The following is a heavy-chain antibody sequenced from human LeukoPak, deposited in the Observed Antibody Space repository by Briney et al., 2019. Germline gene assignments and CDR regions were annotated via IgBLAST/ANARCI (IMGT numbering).Heavy chain of an antibody. Sequence: SETLSLTCTVSGGSISSGDYYWSWIRQPPGKGLEWIGYFYYSGSTYYNPSLKSRVTISVDTSKNQFSLKLSSVTAADTAVYYYARPYYYDSRIDPWGQGTLVTVSS. D-gene: IGHD3-22*01. J-gene: IGHJ5*02. CDR3: ARPYYYDSRIDP. V-gene: IGHV4-30-4*01. CDR1: GGSISSGDYY. CDR2: FYYSGST.